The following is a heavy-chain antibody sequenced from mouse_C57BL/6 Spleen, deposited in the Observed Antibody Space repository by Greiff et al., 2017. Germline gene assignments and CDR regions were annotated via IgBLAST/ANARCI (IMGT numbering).Heavy chain of an antibody. V-gene: IGHV5-6*01. CDR1: GFTFSSYG. D-gene: IGHD2-3*01. J-gene: IGHJ2*01. CDR2: ISSGGSYT. Sequence: EVMLVESGGDLVKPGGSLKLSCAASGFTFSSYGMSWVRQTPDKRLEWVATISSGGSYTYYPDSVKGRFTISRDNAKNTLYLQMSSLKSEDTAMYYCARHHYDGYPDYWGQGTTLTVSS. CDR3: ARHHYDGYPDY.